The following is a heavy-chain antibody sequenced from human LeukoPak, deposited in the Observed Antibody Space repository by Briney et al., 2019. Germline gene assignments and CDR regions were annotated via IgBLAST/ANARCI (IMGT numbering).Heavy chain of an antibody. CDR3: TSSILKPKYYYYYYYMDV. CDR2: IRSKANSYAT. CDR1: GFTFSGSA. D-gene: IGHD2-21*01. J-gene: IGHJ6*03. Sequence: GGSLRLSCAASGFTFSGSAMHWVRQASGKGLERVGRIRSKANSYATAYAASVKGRFTISRDDSKNTAYLQMNSLKTEDTAVYYCTSSILKPKYYYYYYYMDVWGKGTTVTVSS. V-gene: IGHV3-73*01.